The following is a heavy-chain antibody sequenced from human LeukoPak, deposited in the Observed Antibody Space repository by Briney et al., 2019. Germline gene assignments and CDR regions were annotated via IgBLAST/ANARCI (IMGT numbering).Heavy chain of an antibody. V-gene: IGHV4-34*01. CDR2: INHSGST. CDR1: GGSFSGYY. Sequence: PSETLSLTCAVYGGSFSGYYWSWIRQPPGKGLEWIGEINHSGSTNYNPSLKSRVTISVDTSKNQFSLKLSSVTAADTAVYYCARLVDTAMVESAVDYWGQGTLVTVSS. CDR3: ARLVDTAMVESAVDY. J-gene: IGHJ4*02. D-gene: IGHD5-18*01.